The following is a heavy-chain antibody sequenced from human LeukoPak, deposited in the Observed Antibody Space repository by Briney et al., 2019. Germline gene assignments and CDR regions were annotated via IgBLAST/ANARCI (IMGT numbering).Heavy chain of an antibody. V-gene: IGHV1-18*01. D-gene: IGHD3-16*02. CDR2: ISAYNGNT. CDR1: GYTFTSYG. CDR3: ASTYSDYVWGSSRYCFFAY. J-gene: IGHJ4*02. Sequence: EASVKVSCKASGYTFTSYGISWVRQAPGQGREWMGWISAYNGNTNYAQKLQGRVTMTTDTSTSTAYMELRSMSSDATAVSYCASTYSDYVWGSSRYCFFAYWGQGTLVTVSS.